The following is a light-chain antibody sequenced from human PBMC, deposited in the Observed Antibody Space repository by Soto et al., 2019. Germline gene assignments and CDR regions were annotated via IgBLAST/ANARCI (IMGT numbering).Light chain of an antibody. V-gene: IGKV1-9*01. CDR1: QGISSY. CDR3: QHLDSYST. J-gene: IGKJ5*01. Sequence: DIQLTQSPSFLSASVGDRVTITCRASQGISSYLAWYQQKPGKAPKLLIYAASTLQSGVPSRFSGSGSGTEVPLTISSLQPEDFATYYCQHLDSYSTFGQGTRLEIK. CDR2: AAS.